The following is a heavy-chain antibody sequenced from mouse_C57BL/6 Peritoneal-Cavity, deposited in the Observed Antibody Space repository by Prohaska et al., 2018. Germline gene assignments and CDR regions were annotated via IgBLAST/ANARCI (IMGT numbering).Heavy chain of an antibody. CDR2: ITHCWET. CDR1: GFPITSHYY. CDR3: VGDSHGYRYSDV. Sequence: QMQLQESGPGLVQPSQSLFLTCSITGFPITSHYYWIWIRQSPGKPLGWFVYITHCWETFYNPSLQSPISMTRETSTNQFLRQLNSLTTEDTAMIYCVGDSHGYRYSDVWGTGTTPTVSS. J-gene: IGHJ1*03. D-gene: IGHD1-1*02. V-gene: IGHV12-3*01.